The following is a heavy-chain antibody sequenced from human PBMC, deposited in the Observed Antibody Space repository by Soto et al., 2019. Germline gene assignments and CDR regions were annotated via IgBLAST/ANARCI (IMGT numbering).Heavy chain of an antibody. CDR1: GFTFGDYG. CDR2: ISGSGTSK. J-gene: IGHJ4*02. V-gene: IGHV3-23*01. D-gene: IGHD6-19*01. CDR3: AKDRKSGSGWYWDY. Sequence: GGSLRLSCAASGFTFGDYGMTWVRQVPGKGLEWVSAISGSGTSKYDADSVKGRFSISRDNSKNTLYLQMNSLRAEDTAVYYCAKDRKSGSGWYWDYWGQGTLVTVSS.